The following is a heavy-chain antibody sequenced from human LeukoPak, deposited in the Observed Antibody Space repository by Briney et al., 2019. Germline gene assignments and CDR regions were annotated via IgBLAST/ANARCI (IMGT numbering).Heavy chain of an antibody. CDR1: GGSISSSSYY. J-gene: IGHJ5*02. Sequence: SETLSLTCTVSGGSISSSSYYSSWIRQPPGKWLEWMGESKHNGSTNYNPSLKSRLTISVDKSKNQFSLKLSYVTAADTAVYHCARVGAAAGRWFDPWGQGTMVTVSS. V-gene: IGHV4-39*07. D-gene: IGHD6-13*01. CDR3: ARVGAAAGRWFDP. CDR2: SKHNGST.